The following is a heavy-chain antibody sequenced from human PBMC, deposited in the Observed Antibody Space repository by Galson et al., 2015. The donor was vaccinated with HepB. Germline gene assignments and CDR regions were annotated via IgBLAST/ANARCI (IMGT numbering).Heavy chain of an antibody. Sequence: SVKVSCKASGYSFSNYGFIWVRQAPGQGLEWLGWISVYNDNTDYAQKVQDRVTMTTDTSTRSAYMELRSLRSDDTAVYYCARYSSSLYSYAMDVWGQGTPVTVSS. CDR3: ARYSSSLYSYAMDV. V-gene: IGHV1-18*04. CDR2: ISVYNDNT. CDR1: GYSFSNYG. J-gene: IGHJ6*02. D-gene: IGHD6-6*01.